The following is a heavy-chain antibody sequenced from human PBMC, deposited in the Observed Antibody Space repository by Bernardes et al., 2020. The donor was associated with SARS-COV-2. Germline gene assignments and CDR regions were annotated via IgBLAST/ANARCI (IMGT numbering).Heavy chain of an antibody. Sequence: GGSLRLSCAASGFTFSSSWMHWVRQTPGKGLVWVSRINTDGSSTSYADSVKGRFTISRDNVKNIVFLQMTSLRVEDTAVYYCAFGGNGVNAPGMDVWGQGTTVTVSS. CDR3: AFGGNGVNAPGMDV. J-gene: IGHJ6*02. CDR1: GFTFSSSW. CDR2: INTDGSST. V-gene: IGHV3-74*01. D-gene: IGHD2-8*01.